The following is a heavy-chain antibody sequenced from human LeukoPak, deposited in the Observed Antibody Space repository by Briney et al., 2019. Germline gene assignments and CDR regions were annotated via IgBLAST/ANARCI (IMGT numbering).Heavy chain of an antibody. CDR2: IYYSGST. CDR3: ARLSTMKQTIQH. CDR1: GGSISSSSYY. Sequence: PSETLSLNCTVSGGSISSSSYYWGWIRQPPGKGLEWIGSIYYSGSTYYNPSLKSRVTISVDTSKNQFSLKLSSVTAADTAVYYCARLSTMKQTIQHWGQGTLVTVSS. J-gene: IGHJ1*01. D-gene: IGHD3-22*01. V-gene: IGHV4-39*01.